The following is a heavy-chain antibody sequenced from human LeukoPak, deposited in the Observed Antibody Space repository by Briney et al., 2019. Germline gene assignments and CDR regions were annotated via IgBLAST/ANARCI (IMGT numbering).Heavy chain of an antibody. CDR2: IYRGGST. Sequence: GGSLRLSCAASGFTVSSNYMSWVRQAPGKGLEWVSVIYRGGSTYYADSVKGRFTISRDNSKNPLYLQMNSLRAEDTAVYYCARGREDYYDSSGYYVLFDYWGQGTLVTVSS. D-gene: IGHD3-22*01. V-gene: IGHV3-53*01. CDR1: GFTVSSNY. J-gene: IGHJ4*02. CDR3: ARGREDYYDSSGYYVLFDY.